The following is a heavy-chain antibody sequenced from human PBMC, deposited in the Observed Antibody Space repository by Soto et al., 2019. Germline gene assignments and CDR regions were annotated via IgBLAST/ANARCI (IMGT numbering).Heavy chain of an antibody. CDR2: INPSGGST. D-gene: IGHD5-12*01. V-gene: IGHV1-46*01. Sequence: XSVKVSCKASVYTFTSYYMHWVRQAPGQGLEWMGIINPSGGSTSYAQKFQGRVTMTRDTSTSTVYMELSSLRSEDTAVYYCARAIEMATMAYYFDYWGQGTLVTVSS. J-gene: IGHJ4*02. CDR1: VYTFTSYY. CDR3: ARAIEMATMAYYFDY.